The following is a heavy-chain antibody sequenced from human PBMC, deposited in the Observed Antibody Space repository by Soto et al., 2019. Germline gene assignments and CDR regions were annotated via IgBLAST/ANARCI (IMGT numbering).Heavy chain of an antibody. D-gene: IGHD1-1*01. J-gene: IGHJ4*02. CDR1: GFTFSAYW. V-gene: IGHV3-74*01. Sequence: PGESLKISFAVSGFTFSAYWMPWVHQVPGKGLTWVSRISDDGSTATYADSVKGRFVISRDNDKNSLYLEMNTLRVDDSGLYYCARGPRVSSTGTGAHWGRGTLVTVSS. CDR3: ARGPRVSSTGTGAH. CDR2: ISDDGSTA.